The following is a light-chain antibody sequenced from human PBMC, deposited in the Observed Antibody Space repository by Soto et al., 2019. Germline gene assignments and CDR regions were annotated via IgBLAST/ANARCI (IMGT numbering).Light chain of an antibody. V-gene: IGLV7-43*01. CDR3: LLHYGSAQV. Sequence: QAVVTQAPSLTVSPGGTVTLTCASSTGAVTSDYYPNWVQQQPGQAPLALIYSTSDTHAWTPARFSGSLLGGKAALTLSGVQPEDEAEYYGLLHYGSAQVFGGGTKLTVL. CDR2: STS. J-gene: IGLJ3*02. CDR1: TGAVTSDYY.